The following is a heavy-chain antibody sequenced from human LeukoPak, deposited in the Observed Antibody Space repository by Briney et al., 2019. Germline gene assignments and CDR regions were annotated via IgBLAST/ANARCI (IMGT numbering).Heavy chain of an antibody. CDR2: IYNSGSKT. D-gene: IGHD6-19*01. CDR3: AKEGNSG. J-gene: IGHJ4*02. CDR1: GFSFSTYS. V-gene: IGHV3-23*05. Sequence: GGSLRLSCTASGFSFSTYSMTWVRQGPGKGLEWVSSIYNSGSKTFYADSVKGRFTISRDNSKNTLYLQMNSLRAEDTAVYYCAKEGNSGWGQGTLVTVSS.